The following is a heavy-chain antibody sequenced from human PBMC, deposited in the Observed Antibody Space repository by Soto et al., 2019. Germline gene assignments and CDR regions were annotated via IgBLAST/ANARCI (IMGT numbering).Heavy chain of an antibody. V-gene: IGHV5-51*01. J-gene: IGHJ3*02. D-gene: IGHD5-18*01. Sequence: PGESLKISCKGSGYSFTSYWIGWVRQMPGKGLEWMGIIYPGDSDTRYSPSFQGQVTISADKSISTAYLQWSSLKASDTAMYYCVKGEVSRQLWFHDAFDIWGQGTMVTVSS. CDR1: GYSFTSYW. CDR3: VKGEVSRQLWFHDAFDI. CDR2: IYPGDSDT.